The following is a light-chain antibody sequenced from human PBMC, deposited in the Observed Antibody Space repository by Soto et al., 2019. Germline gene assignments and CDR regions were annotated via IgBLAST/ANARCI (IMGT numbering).Light chain of an antibody. CDR2: DAS. J-gene: IGKJ2*01. CDR1: QSVSRS. Sequence: EIVLTQSPATLSLSPGERVTLSCRASQSVSRSLTWYQQKPGQAPRLLIYDASNRSTGIPARFSGSGSGTDFSLTIRSLAPEDFAVYYCQQCSSWPYTFGQGTKLDFK. CDR3: QQCSSWPYT. V-gene: IGKV3-11*01.